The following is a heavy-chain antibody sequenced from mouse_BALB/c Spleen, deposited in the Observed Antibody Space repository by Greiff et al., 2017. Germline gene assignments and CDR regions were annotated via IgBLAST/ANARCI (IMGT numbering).Heavy chain of an antibody. D-gene: IGHD2-3*01. CDR1: GFTFSSYA. V-gene: IGHV5-9-4*01. CDR2: ISSGGSYT. CDR3: AREGDGYYFDY. J-gene: IGHJ2*01. Sequence: EVNVVESGGGLVKPGGSLKLSCAASGFTFSSYAMSWVRQSPEKRLEWVAEISSGGSYTYYPDTVTGRFTISRDNAKNTLYLEMSSLRSEDTAMYYCAREGDGYYFDYWGQGTTLTVSS.